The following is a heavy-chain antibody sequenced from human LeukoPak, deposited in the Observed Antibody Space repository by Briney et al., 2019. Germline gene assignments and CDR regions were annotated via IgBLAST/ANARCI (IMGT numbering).Heavy chain of an antibody. CDR1: GGSFSGYY. D-gene: IGHD5-24*01. CDR3: ARRRDGYNYYYYYMDV. V-gene: IGHV4-34*01. CDR2: INHSGST. Sequence: PSETLSLTCAVYGGSFSGYYWSWIRQPPGKGLEWIGEINHSGSTNYNPSLKSRVTISVDTSKNQFSLKLSSVTAADTAVYYCARRRDGYNYYYYYMDVWGKGTTVTVSS. J-gene: IGHJ6*03.